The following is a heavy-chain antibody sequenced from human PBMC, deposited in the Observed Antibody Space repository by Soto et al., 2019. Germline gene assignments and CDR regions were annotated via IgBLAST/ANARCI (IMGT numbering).Heavy chain of an antibody. J-gene: IGHJ4*02. CDR3: ATDLTRVITNIGLELHS. V-gene: IGHV3-30*04. Sequence: QVQLVESGGGVVQPGRSLRLTCAASGFTFSTYAMHWVRQAPGKGLEWLAFISYDGSNRYYADSVKGRFTISRDNSKNTGYLQMSGARVEDTAMYYCATDLTRVITNIGLELHSWGQGILVTVSS. CDR1: GFTFSTYA. CDR2: ISYDGSNR. D-gene: IGHD2-21*01.